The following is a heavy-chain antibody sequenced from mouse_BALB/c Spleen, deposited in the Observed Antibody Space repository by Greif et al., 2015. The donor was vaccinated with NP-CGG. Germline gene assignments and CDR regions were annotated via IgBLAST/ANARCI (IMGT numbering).Heavy chain of an antibody. Sequence: EVQLQQSGAELVKPGASVKLSCTASGFNIKDTYMHWVKQRPEQGLEWIGRIDPANGNTKYDPKFQGKATITADTSSNTAYLQLSSLTSEDTAVYYCARACPYYAMDYWGQGTSVTVSS. J-gene: IGHJ4*01. V-gene: IGHV14-3*02. CDR2: IDPANGNT. CDR3: ARACPYYAMDY. CDR1: GFNIKDTY.